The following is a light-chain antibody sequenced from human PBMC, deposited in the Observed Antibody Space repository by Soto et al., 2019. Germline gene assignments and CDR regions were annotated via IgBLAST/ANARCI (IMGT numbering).Light chain of an antibody. CDR2: GAS. J-gene: IGKJ2*01. CDR1: QSVDSSY. Sequence: EIVLTQSPGTLSLSPGERATLSCRVSQSVDSSYLAWYQHKPGQAPRLLIYGASTRATPFPDRFSGSGSGTDFTLTISRLEPEDFAVYYCQLYGTSPPMYTFGQGTKLEIK. V-gene: IGKV3-20*01. CDR3: QLYGTSPPMYT.